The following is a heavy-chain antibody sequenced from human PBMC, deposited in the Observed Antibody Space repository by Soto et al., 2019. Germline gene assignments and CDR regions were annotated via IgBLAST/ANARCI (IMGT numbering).Heavy chain of an antibody. D-gene: IGHD6-19*01. J-gene: IGHJ5*02. Sequence: ASVKVSCKASGYTFTSYGISWVRQAPGQGLEWMGWISAYNGNTNYAQKLQGRVTMTTDTSTSTAYMELRSLRSDDTAVYYCARALPGIALAGEGNWFDPWGQGTLVTVSS. V-gene: IGHV1-18*01. CDR3: ARALPGIALAGEGNWFDP. CDR2: ISAYNGNT. CDR1: GYTFTSYG.